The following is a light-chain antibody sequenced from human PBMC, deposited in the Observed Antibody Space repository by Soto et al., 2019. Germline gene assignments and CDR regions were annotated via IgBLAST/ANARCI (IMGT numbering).Light chain of an antibody. J-gene: IGLJ2*01. CDR1: SSNIGRDN. Sequence: QSVLTQPPSASGAPGQRVTISCSGISSNIGRDNVYWYQHLPGTTPKLLIRRSDQRPSGVPDRFSGFKSGNSSSLAISGLRSEDEAYYYCASLDDRLSGVVFGGGTKLNVL. CDR3: ASLDDRLSGVV. V-gene: IGLV1-47*01. CDR2: RSD.